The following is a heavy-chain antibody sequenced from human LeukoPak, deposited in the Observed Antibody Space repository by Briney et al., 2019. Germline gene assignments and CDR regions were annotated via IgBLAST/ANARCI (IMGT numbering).Heavy chain of an antibody. V-gene: IGHV3-21*01. CDR1: GFSFSTYN. D-gene: IGHD3-3*01. J-gene: IGHJ4*02. Sequence: GGSLRLSCAASGFSFSTYNMNWVRQAPGKGLEWVSSISSSSSYIYYADSVKGRFTISRDNAKNSLYLQMNSLRAEDTAVYYCARERKYYDFWSGYTISDYWGQGTLVTVSS. CDR2: ISSSSSYI. CDR3: ARERKYYDFWSGYTISDY.